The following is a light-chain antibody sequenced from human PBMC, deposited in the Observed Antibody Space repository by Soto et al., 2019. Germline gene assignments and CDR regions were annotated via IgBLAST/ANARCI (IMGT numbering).Light chain of an antibody. CDR1: QSVNAN. CDR3: QQYNTWLWT. CDR2: GAS. V-gene: IGKV3-15*01. Sequence: VMTPSPATLSASPGERATLSCRASQSVNANLAWYQQKPGQAPRLLIHGASNRATGIPARFSGSGFGTEFIFSISSLQSEDFEVYYCQQYNTWLWTFGQGTKVEI. J-gene: IGKJ1*01.